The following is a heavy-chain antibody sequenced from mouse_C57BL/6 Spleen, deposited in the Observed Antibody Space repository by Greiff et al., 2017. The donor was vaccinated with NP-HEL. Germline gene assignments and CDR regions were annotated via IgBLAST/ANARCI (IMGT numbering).Heavy chain of an antibody. J-gene: IGHJ2*01. CDR3: ARYSSWGYFDY. CDR1: GFSLTSYG. CDR2: IWSGGST. V-gene: IGHV2-2*01. Sequence: VQRVESGPGLVQPSQSLSITCTVSGFSLTSYGVHWVRQSPGKGLEWLGVIWSGGSTDYNAAFISRLSISKDNSKSQVFFKMNSLQADDTAIYYCARYSSWGYFDYWGQGTTLTVSS. D-gene: IGHD4-1*01.